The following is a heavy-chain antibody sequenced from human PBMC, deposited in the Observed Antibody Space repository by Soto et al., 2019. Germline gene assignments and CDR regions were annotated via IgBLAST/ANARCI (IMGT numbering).Heavy chain of an antibody. V-gene: IGHV3-33*03. Sequence: QVQLVESGGGVVQPLRSLRLSCAVSGFTFSTYGMHWVRQAPGKGLEWLSSITNTGITTHYADSVKGRFTISRDNSKNTVFLHMDSLSAEDTAVYYCAKDRHYPRDYFHYWGQGTLVTVSS. J-gene: IGHJ4*02. CDR1: GFTFSTYG. CDR2: ITNTGITT. D-gene: IGHD3-10*01. CDR3: AKDRHYPRDYFHY.